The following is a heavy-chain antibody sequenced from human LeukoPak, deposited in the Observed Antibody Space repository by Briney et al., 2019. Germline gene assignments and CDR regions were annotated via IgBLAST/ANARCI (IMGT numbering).Heavy chain of an antibody. D-gene: IGHD1-26*01. J-gene: IGHJ4*02. CDR2: ISAYNGNT. V-gene: IGHV1-18*04. CDR3: ARDGGSYDMDY. CDR1: GYTFTGYY. Sequence: GASVKVSCKASGYTFTGYYMHWVRQAPGQGLEWMGWISAYNGNTNYAQKFQGRVTITTDESTSTAYMELSSLRSEDTAVYYCARDGGSYDMDYWGQGTLVTVSS.